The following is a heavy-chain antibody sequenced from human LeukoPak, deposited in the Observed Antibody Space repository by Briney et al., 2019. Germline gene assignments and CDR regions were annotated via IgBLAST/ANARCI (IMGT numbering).Heavy chain of an antibody. Sequence: GGSLRLSCAASGFTFSSYAMSWVRQAPGKGLEWVSAISGSGGSTYYADSVKGRFTISRDNSKNTLYLQVNSLRAEDTAVYYCAKGILGYCSGGSCYWGQGTLVTVSS. CDR3: AKGILGYCSGGSCY. D-gene: IGHD2-15*01. CDR2: ISGSGGST. V-gene: IGHV3-23*01. J-gene: IGHJ4*02. CDR1: GFTFSSYA.